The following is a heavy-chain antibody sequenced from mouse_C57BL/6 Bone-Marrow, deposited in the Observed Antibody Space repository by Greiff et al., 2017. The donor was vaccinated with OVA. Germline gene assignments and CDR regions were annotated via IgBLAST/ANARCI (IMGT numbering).Heavy chain of an antibody. D-gene: IGHD1-1*01. CDR1: GIDFSRYW. Sequence: EAMLVESGGGLVQPGGSLKLSCAASGIDFSRYWMSWVRRAPGKGLEWIGEINPDSSTINYAPSLKDKFIISRDNAKNTLYLQMSKVRSEDTALYYCARQGYYGSSYYAMDYWGQGTSVTVSS. CDR3: ARQGYYGSSYYAMDY. V-gene: IGHV4-1*01. CDR2: INPDSSTI. J-gene: IGHJ4*01.